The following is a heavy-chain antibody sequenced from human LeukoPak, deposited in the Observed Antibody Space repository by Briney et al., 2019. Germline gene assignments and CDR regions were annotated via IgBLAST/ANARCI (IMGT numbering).Heavy chain of an antibody. CDR3: AKASMGVVVIQPFDY. D-gene: IGHD3-22*01. CDR1: GFTFSSYA. J-gene: IGHJ4*02. Sequence: PGGSLRLSCAASGFTFSSYAMSWVRQAPGKGLEWVSAISGSGGSTYYADSVKGRFTISRDNSKNTLYLQMNSLRAEDTAVYNCAKASMGVVVIQPFDYWGQGTLVTVSS. V-gene: IGHV3-23*01. CDR2: ISGSGGST.